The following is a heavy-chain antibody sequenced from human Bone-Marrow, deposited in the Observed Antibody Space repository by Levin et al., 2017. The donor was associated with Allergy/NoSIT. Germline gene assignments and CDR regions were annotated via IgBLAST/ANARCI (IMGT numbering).Heavy chain of an antibody. CDR1: GFTVNNNY. CDR3: ARYNYGLGQAY. CDR2: IYSAGST. Sequence: GESLKISCAVSGFTVNNNYMTWVRQAPGKGLEWVSIIYSAGSTYYAESVKGRFTISRDSSKNTVYLQMNSLRAEDTAVYYCARYNYGLGQAYWSQGTLVTVSS. V-gene: IGHV3-53*01. D-gene: IGHD3-10*01. J-gene: IGHJ4*02.